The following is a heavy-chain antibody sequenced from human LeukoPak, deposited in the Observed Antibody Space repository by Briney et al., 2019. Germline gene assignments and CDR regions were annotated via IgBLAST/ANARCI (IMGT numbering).Heavy chain of an antibody. V-gene: IGHV4-39*07. CDR2: IYYSGST. J-gene: IGHJ6*03. D-gene: IGHD3-10*01. CDR3: ARVEEGYGSGRRENYYYYYMDV. Sequence: PSETLSLTCTVSGGSISSSSYYWGWIRQPPGKGLEWIGSIYYSGSTYYNPSLKSRVTISVYTSKNQFSLKLSSVTAVDTAVYYCARVEEGYGSGRRENYYYYYMDVWGKGTTVTISS. CDR1: GGSISSSSYY.